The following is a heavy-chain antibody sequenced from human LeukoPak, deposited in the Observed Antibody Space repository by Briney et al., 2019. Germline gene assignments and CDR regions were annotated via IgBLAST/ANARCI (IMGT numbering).Heavy chain of an antibody. CDR1: GFTFSSYS. CDR3: ASQGGRQLVRQFDY. V-gene: IGHV3-48*01. CDR2: ISSSSSTI. J-gene: IGHJ4*02. D-gene: IGHD6-6*01. Sequence: GGSLRLSCAASGFTFSSYSMNWVRQAPGKGLEWVSYISSSSSTIYYADSVKGRFTISRDNAKNSLYLQMNSLRAEDTAVYYCASQGGRQLVRQFDYWGQGTLVTVSS.